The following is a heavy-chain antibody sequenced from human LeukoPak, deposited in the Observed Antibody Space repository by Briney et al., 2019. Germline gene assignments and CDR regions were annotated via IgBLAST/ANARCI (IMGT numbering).Heavy chain of an antibody. J-gene: IGHJ4*02. Sequence: ASVKVSCKASGGTFSSYAISWVRQAPGQGLEWMGGIIPIFGTANYAQKFQGRVTITADESTSTAYMELSSLRSEDTAVYYCVKDGRGWLTDYWGQGTLVTVSS. CDR3: VKDGRGWLTDY. CDR2: IIPIFGTA. D-gene: IGHD3-10*01. V-gene: IGHV1-69*13. CDR1: GGTFSSYA.